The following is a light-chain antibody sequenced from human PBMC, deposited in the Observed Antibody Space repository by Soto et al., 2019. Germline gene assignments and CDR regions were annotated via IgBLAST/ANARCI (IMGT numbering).Light chain of an antibody. Sequence: EIVLTQSPATLSLSPGERATLSWRASQSVSSYLAWYQQKPGQAPRLLIYGASSRATGIPDRFSGSGSGTDLTLTISRLEPEDFEVYYCQQFDNLRLTFGGGTKVDIK. CDR2: GAS. CDR1: QSVSSY. CDR3: QQFDNLRLT. V-gene: IGKV3-20*01. J-gene: IGKJ4*01.